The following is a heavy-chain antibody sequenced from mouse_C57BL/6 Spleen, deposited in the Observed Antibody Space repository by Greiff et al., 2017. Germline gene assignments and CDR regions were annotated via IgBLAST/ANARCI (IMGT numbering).Heavy chain of an antibody. V-gene: IGHV1-64*01. CDR3: ARCYDYGGGVYFDY. D-gene: IGHD2-4*01. CDR2: IHPNSGST. J-gene: IGHJ2*01. Sequence: QVQLKESGAELVKPGASVKLSCKASGYTFTSYWMHWVKQRPGQGLEWIGMIHPNSGSTNYNEKFKSKATLTVDKSSSTAYMQLSSLTTEDSAVYYGARCYDYGGGVYFDYWGQGTTLTVAS. CDR1: GYTFTSYW.